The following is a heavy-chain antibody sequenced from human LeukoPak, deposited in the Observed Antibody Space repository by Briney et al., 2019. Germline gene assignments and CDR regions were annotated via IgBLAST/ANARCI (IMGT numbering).Heavy chain of an antibody. CDR2: IKKDGSEK. J-gene: IGHJ4*02. CDR3: AAMTSVTTGDY. Sequence: GGSLRLSCAASGFTFSSYWMSWVRQAPEKGLEWVANIKKDGSEKYYVDSVKGRFTISRDNSKNTLYLQMNSLRAEDTAVYYCAAMTSVTTGDYWGQGTLVTVSS. CDR1: GFTFSSYW. D-gene: IGHD4-11*01. V-gene: IGHV3-7*01.